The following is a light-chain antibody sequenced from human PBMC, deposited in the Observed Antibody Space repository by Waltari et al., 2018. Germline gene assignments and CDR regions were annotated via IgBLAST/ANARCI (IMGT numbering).Light chain of an antibody. CDR2: DAS. J-gene: IGKJ5*01. Sequence: EIVLTQSPGTLSLSPGERATLSCRASQSVGSFLALYQQNPGQAPRLLIYDASNRATGIPARFSGSGSGTDFTLTISSLEPEDFAVYYCQQRSNWPRITFGQGTRLEI. CDR1: QSVGSF. V-gene: IGKV3-11*01. CDR3: QQRSNWPRIT.